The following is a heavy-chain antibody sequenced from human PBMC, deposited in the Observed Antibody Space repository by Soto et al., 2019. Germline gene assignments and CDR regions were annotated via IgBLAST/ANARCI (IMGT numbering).Heavy chain of an antibody. CDR2: IIPIFGTA. CDR3: ARKGYCSSTSCYYFDY. J-gene: IGHJ4*02. Sequence: SVKVSCKASGGTFSSYAISWVRQAPGQGLEWMGGIIPIFGTANYAQKFQGRVTITADESTSTAYMELSSLRSEDTAVYYCARKGYCSSTSCYYFDYWGQGTLVTVSS. V-gene: IGHV1-69*13. CDR1: GGTFSSYA. D-gene: IGHD2-2*01.